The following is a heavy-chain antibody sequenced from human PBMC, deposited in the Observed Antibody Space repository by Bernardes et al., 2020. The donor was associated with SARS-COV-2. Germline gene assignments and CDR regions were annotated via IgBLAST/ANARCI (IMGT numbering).Heavy chain of an antibody. CDR2: INPNSGGT. J-gene: IGHJ6*02. CDR3: ALPPTNYDRYAMDL. Sequence: SVKVSCKASGYPFTGYYIHWVRQAPGQGLEWMGWINPNSGGTNYAQNFQGRVTMTRDTSISTAYMELSSLRFDDTAVYYCALPPTNYDRYAMDLWGQGTTVTVSS. V-gene: IGHV1-2*02. D-gene: IGHD3-22*01. CDR1: GYPFTGYY.